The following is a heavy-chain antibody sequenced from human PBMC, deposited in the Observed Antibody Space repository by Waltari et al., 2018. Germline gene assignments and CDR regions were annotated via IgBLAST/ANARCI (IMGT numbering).Heavy chain of an antibody. V-gene: IGHV4-38-2*01. CDR1: GYSIRSGYW. D-gene: IGHD1-26*01. CDR3: ANNEWGLPVS. J-gene: IGHJ5*02. Sequence: QVQLQESGPGLVKPSEPLSLTCSVSGYSIRSGYWWGWIRQPPGKGLEWIASIYYTSGYTQYTPSLRSRVTISSDTSKNQFSLRLTSVTAADTAVYYCANNEWGLPVSWGQGTLVTVSS. CDR2: IYYTSGYT.